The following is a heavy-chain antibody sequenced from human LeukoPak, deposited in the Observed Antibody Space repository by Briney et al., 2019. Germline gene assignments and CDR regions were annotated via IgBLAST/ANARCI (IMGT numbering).Heavy chain of an antibody. J-gene: IGHJ4*02. CDR1: GGSISSGGYY. CDR2: IYYSGST. V-gene: IGHV4-31*03. D-gene: IGHD5-18*01. CDR3: ARMRYSYGLY. Sequence: SETLSLTCTVSGGSISSGGYYWTRIRQHPGKGLEWIGYIYYSGSTFYNPSLKSRVTISLDTSKNQFCLKLTSVTAADTAVYYCARMRYSYGLYWGQGTLVTVSS.